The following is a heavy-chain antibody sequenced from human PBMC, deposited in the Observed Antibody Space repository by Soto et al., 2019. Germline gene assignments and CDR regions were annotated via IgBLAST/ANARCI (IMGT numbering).Heavy chain of an antibody. D-gene: IGHD4-17*01. V-gene: IGHV5-51*01. CDR1: GYSFTSYW. CDR2: IYPGDSDT. Sequence: GESLKISCKGSGYSFTSYWIGWVRQMPGKGLEWMGIIYPGDSDTRYSPSFQGQVTISADKSISTAYLQWSSLKASDTAMYYCARSQNDYGDYVPFDYRGQGTLVTVSS. J-gene: IGHJ4*02. CDR3: ARSQNDYGDYVPFDY.